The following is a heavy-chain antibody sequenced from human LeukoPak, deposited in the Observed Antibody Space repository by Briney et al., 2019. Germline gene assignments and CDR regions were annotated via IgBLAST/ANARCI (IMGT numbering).Heavy chain of an antibody. CDR3: ARELTTVTTFEYFQH. D-gene: IGHD4-17*01. Sequence: GASVKVSRKASGYTFTGYYMHWVRQAPGQGLEWMGWINPNSGGTNYAQRFQGRVTMTRDTSISTAYMELSRLRSDDTAVYYCARELTTVTTFEYFQHWGQGTLVTVSS. CDR1: GYTFTGYY. V-gene: IGHV1-2*02. J-gene: IGHJ1*01. CDR2: INPNSGGT.